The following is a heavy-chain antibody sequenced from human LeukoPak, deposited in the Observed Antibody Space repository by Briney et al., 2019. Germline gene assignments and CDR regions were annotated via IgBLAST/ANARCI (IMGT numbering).Heavy chain of an antibody. Sequence: GGSLRLSCAASGFTFNNYAMNWVRQATGKGLEWVSSISGGGETTYYADSAKGRFTISRDNSQNTLYLQMNSLRAEDTAVYYCARDYADYVGYFFFDYWGQGTLVTVSS. V-gene: IGHV3-23*01. CDR3: ARDYADYVGYFFFDY. CDR2: ISGGGETT. J-gene: IGHJ4*02. D-gene: IGHD4-17*01. CDR1: GFTFNNYA.